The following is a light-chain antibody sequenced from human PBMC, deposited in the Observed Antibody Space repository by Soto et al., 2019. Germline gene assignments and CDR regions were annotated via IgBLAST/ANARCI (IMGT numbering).Light chain of an antibody. V-gene: IGKV3D-20*02. CDR3: QQRSDWPPIT. CDR2: DAS. J-gene: IGKJ5*01. Sequence: EIVLTQSPGTLSLSPGERATLSCRASQTFSNSFLSWFQQKPGQAPRLLIYDASNRATGIPDRFSGSGSGTDFTLTISSLEPEDFAVYYCQQRSDWPPITFGQGTRLEIK. CDR1: QTFSNSF.